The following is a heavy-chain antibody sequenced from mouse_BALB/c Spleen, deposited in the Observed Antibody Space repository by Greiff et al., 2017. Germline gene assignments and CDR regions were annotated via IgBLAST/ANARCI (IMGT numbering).Heavy chain of an antibody. J-gene: IGHJ4*01. D-gene: IGHD2-4*01. CDR3: AKNYDYPFYAMDY. CDR1: GFSLTSYG. Sequence: VKLMESGPGLVAPSQSLSITCTVSGFSLTSYGVHWVRQPPGKGLEWLGVIWAGGSTNYNPALMSRLSIIKDNSKRQVFLKMNSLHTDDTAMYYCAKNYDYPFYAMDYWGQGTSVTVSS. V-gene: IGHV2-9*02. CDR2: IWAGGST.